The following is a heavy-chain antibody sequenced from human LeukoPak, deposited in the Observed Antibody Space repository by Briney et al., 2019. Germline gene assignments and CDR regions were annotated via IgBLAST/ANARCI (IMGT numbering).Heavy chain of an antibody. J-gene: IGHJ4*02. CDR2: INHSGST. Sequence: SETLSLTCAVYGGSFSGYYWSWIRQPPGKGLEWIGEINHSGSTNYNPSLKSRVTMTRDTSTSTVYMELSSLRSEDTAVYYCAREEILRAWYYWGQGTLVTVSS. CDR1: GGSFSGYY. D-gene: IGHD2-21*01. CDR3: AREEILRAWYY. V-gene: IGHV4-34*10.